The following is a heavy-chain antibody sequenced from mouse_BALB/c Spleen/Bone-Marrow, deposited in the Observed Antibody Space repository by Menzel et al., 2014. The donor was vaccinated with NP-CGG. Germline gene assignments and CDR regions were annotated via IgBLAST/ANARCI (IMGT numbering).Heavy chain of an antibody. D-gene: IGHD1-1*01. CDR1: GYTFTGYT. V-gene: IGHV1-4*01. J-gene: IGHJ3*01. CDR2: INPSSGYT. CDR3: ARSGNYYGSSWFAY. Sequence: QVHVKQSGAELARPGASVKMSCKASGYTFTGYTMHWVKQRPGQGLEWIGYINPSSGYTNYNQKFKDKATLTADKSSSTAYMQLSSLTSEDSAVYYCARSGNYYGSSWFAYWGQGTLVTVSA.